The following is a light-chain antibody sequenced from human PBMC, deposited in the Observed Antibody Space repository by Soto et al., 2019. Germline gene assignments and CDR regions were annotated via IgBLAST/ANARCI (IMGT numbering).Light chain of an antibody. CDR3: QQYGSSPYT. CDR2: GAS. CDR1: QSVSNTY. J-gene: IGKJ2*01. V-gene: IGKV3-20*01. Sequence: EIVLTQSPGTLSLSPGERATLSCRASQSVSNTYLAWYQHKPDQAPRLLIYGASSRATGIPDRFSGSGSGTDFTLTISRLEPEDFAVYYCQQYGSSPYTFGQGTKLEIK.